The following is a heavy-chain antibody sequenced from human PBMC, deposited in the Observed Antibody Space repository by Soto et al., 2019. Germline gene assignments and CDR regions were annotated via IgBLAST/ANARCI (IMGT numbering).Heavy chain of an antibody. D-gene: IGHD2-2*03. CDR2: ISWNSGDI. Sequence: EVQLVESGGGSVQPGRSLRLSCAASGFSFDDYCMHWVRQGPGKGLEWVSGISWNSGDIYYAYSVKGRFTISRDNAKRSLYLQMNSLRTEDTAVYYCAKDNDLDRDGPFDYWGQGILVTVSS. CDR1: GFSFDDYC. V-gene: IGHV3-9*01. CDR3: AKDNDLDRDGPFDY. J-gene: IGHJ4*02.